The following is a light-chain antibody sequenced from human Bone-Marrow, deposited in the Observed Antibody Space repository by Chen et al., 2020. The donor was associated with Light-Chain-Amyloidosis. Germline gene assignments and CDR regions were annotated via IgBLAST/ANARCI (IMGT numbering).Light chain of an antibody. V-gene: IGKV3-20*01. CDR1: KTVTSNY. J-gene: IGKJ1*01. CDR2: ATS. Sequence: EIVLTQSPGSLSLSPGEGATLSCRASKTVTSNYLACYQQKPCQAPRLLNYATSTRATGIPDRFSGSGSWTGFTLTISRLEPEDFAVYYCQQYGRTFGQGTKVELK. CDR3: QQYGRT.